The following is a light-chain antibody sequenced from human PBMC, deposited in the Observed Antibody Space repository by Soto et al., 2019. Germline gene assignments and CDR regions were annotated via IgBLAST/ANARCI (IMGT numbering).Light chain of an antibody. CDR3: QQTFRTPFT. Sequence: DIQMTQSPSSLSASVGDRVTVTCRASQSISDYLNWYQQIPGKAPKLLIYAASSLQSGVPSRFSGSRSGTDFSLTISSLQPEDFATYHCQQTFRTPFTFGPGTKVDIK. J-gene: IGKJ3*01. CDR2: AAS. V-gene: IGKV1-39*01. CDR1: QSISDY.